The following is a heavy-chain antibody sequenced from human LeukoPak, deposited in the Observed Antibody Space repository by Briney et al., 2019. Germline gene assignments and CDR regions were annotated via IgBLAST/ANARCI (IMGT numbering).Heavy chain of an antibody. J-gene: IGHJ4*02. D-gene: IGHD3-22*01. CDR3: ARQYYYDSSGWN. CDR1: GGSFSGYY. Sequence: PSETLSLTCAVYGGSFSGYYWSWIRQPPGKGLEWIGEINHSGSTNYNPSLKSRVTISVDTSKNQFSLKLSSVTAADTAVYYCARQYYYDSSGWNWGQGTLVTVPS. CDR2: INHSGST. V-gene: IGHV4-34*01.